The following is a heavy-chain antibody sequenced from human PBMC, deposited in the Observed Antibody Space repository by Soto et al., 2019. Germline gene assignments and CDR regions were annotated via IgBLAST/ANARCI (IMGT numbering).Heavy chain of an antibody. V-gene: IGHV3-21*01. J-gene: IGHJ6*02. CDR2: ISSSSSYI. Sequence: VGSLRLSCAASGFTFSSYEMNWVRQAPGKGLEWVSSISSSSSYIYYADSVKGRFTISRDNAKNSLYLQMNSLRAEDTAVYYCARVAAAGPFDYYYYYYGMDVWGQGTTVTISS. CDR3: ARVAAAGPFDYYYYYYGMDV. CDR1: GFTFSSYE. D-gene: IGHD6-13*01.